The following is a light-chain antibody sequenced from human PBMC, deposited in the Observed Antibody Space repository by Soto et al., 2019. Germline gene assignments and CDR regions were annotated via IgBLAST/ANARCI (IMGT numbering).Light chain of an antibody. CDR3: QQLNSYPRT. V-gene: IGKV1-9*01. Sequence: DIQMTQSPSSLSASVGDRVTITCQASQDIRKYLNWYQQKPGKAPKLLIYAASTLQSGVPSRFSGSGSGTEFTLTISSLQPEDFATYYCQQLNSYPRTFGQGTKVDIK. J-gene: IGKJ1*01. CDR2: AAS. CDR1: QDIRKY.